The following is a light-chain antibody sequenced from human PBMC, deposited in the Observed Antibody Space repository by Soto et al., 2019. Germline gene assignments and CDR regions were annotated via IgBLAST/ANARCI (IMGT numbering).Light chain of an antibody. CDR1: QSVSNY. Sequence: ENVLTQSPATLSLSPGERATLSCRASQSVSNYLAWYQQKPGQAPRLLIYDTTNRATGIPARFSGSGSGTDFTLTISGLEPEDFAVYYCQQYGRSPRTFGQGTKVDIK. V-gene: IGKV3-11*01. J-gene: IGKJ1*01. CDR3: QQYGRSPRT. CDR2: DTT.